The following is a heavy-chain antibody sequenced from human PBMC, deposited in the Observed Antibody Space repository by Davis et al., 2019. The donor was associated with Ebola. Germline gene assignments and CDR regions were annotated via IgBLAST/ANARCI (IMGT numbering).Heavy chain of an antibody. J-gene: IGHJ4*02. Sequence: GESLKISCAASGFSFSSHWMTWVRQAPGKGLESVAKINKDGSQKYYVDSVKGRFTISRDNAKNSVYLQMNSLRDEDTAVYYCARDEHYAFDYWGQGTLVTVSS. V-gene: IGHV3-7*01. CDR1: GFSFSSHW. D-gene: IGHD4-17*01. CDR2: INKDGSQK. CDR3: ARDEHYAFDY.